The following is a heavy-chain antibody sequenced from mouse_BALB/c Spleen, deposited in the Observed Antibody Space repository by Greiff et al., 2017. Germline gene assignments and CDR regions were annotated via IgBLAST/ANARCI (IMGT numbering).Heavy chain of an antibody. V-gene: IGHV1-9*01. CDR1: GYTFSSYW. CDR2: ILPGSGST. CDR3: ARRGGYTGYFDV. J-gene: IGHJ1*01. D-gene: IGHD2-2*01. Sequence: QVQLQQSGAELMKPGASVMISCKATGYTFSSYWIEWVKQRPGHGLEWIGEILPGSGSTNYNEKFKGKATFTADTSSNTAYMQLSSLTSEDSAVYYCARRGGYTGYFDVWGAGTTVTVSS.